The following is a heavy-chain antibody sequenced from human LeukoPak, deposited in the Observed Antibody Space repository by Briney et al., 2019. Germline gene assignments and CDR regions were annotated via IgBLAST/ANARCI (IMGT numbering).Heavy chain of an antibody. CDR2: ISGSGGNT. J-gene: IGHJ4*02. CDR1: GFTVSSNY. D-gene: IGHD3-16*02. Sequence: GGSLRLSCAASGFTVSSNYMTWVRQAPGKGLEWVSAISGSGGNTYYADSVKGRFTMSRDNSKNTLYLQMNSLRAEDTAVYFCAKTVSGSHSYQGGDYWGQGTLVTVST. V-gene: IGHV3-23*01. CDR3: AKTVSGSHSYQGGDY.